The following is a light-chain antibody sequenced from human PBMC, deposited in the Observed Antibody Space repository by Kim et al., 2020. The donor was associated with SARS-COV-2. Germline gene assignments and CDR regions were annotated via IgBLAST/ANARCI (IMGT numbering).Light chain of an antibody. Sequence: VSPGQTASITGSGDKLGDKYACWYQQKPGQSPVLVIYQDSKRHSGIPERFSGSNSGNTATLTISGTQAMDEADYYCQAWDSSTACVFGTGTKVTVL. CDR2: QDS. CDR1: KLGDKY. CDR3: QAWDSSTACV. J-gene: IGLJ1*01. V-gene: IGLV3-1*01.